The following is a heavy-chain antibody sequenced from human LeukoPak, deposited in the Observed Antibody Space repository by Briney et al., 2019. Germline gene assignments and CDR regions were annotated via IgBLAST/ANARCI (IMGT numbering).Heavy chain of an antibody. D-gene: IGHD2-21*02. J-gene: IGHJ3*02. Sequence: GGSLRLSCAASGFTVSSYYMSWVRQAPGKGLEWDSVIYSGGSTYYADSVKGRFTISRDNSKSTLYLQMNSLRAEDTAVYYCARDRGCGDCYPPANDAFDIWGQGTMVTVSS. CDR1: GFTVSSYY. CDR3: ARDRGCGDCYPPANDAFDI. CDR2: IYSGGST. V-gene: IGHV3-66*01.